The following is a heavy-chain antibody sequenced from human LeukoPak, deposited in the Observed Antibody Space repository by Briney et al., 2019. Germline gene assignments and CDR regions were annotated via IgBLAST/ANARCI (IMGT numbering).Heavy chain of an antibody. CDR2: IYYSGNT. Sequence: SESLSLTCTVSGDSISSSYWSWIRQPPNKGLEWIGYIYYSGNTNYNPSLKSRVTISIDTSNNQFSLKLSSVTAADTAVYYCARVGQGSFDIWGQGTMVTVSS. J-gene: IGHJ3*02. D-gene: IGHD1-26*01. V-gene: IGHV4-59*01. CDR3: ARVGQGSFDI. CDR1: GDSISSSY.